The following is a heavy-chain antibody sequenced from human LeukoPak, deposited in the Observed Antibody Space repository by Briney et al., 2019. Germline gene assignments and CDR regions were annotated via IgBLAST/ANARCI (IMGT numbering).Heavy chain of an antibody. CDR2: ISYDGSNK. CDR1: GFTFSSYA. D-gene: IGHD3-10*01. Sequence: GGSLRLSCAASGFTFSSYAMHWVRHAPGKGLEWGSVISYDGSNKYYADSGKGRFTISKDNSKNALYLQMNSLRVEDTGVYYCAREGYYNYGSGSPFDYWGQGTLVSVCS. V-gene: IGHV3-30*04. J-gene: IGHJ4*02. CDR3: AREGYYNYGSGSPFDY.